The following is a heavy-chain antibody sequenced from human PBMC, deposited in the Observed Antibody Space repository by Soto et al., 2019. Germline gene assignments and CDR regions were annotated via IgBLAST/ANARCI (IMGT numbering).Heavy chain of an antibody. J-gene: IGHJ4*02. Sequence: EVQLVESGGGLVQPGGSLRLSCAASGFTFSSYWMHWVRQVPGKGLVWVSRINSDASSTSYADSVKGRFTMSRDNAKNTLYLQMTSLRADDTAVYYCAREGGGWYYFDYWGQGTLVTVSS. CDR3: AREGGGWYYFDY. CDR2: INSDASST. D-gene: IGHD3-16*01. CDR1: GFTFSSYW. V-gene: IGHV3-74*01.